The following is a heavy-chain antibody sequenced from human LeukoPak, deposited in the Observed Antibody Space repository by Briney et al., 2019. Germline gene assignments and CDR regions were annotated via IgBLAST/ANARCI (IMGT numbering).Heavy chain of an antibody. D-gene: IGHD1-26*01. J-gene: IGHJ5*02. V-gene: IGHV3-7*01. Sequence: GGSLRLSCAASGFTFSNSWMTWIRQAPGKGLEWVANIKEDGSEKKYVDSVRGRFTISRDNAKNSLHLQMNSMRAEDTAVYYCARDLYTGTNWLDPWGQGTLVTVSS. CDR1: GFTFSNSW. CDR3: ARDLYTGTNWLDP. CDR2: IKEDGSEK.